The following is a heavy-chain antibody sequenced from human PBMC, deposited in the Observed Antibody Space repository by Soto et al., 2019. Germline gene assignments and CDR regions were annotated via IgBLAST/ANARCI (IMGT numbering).Heavy chain of an antibody. CDR3: ARGEMATIRAPAC. D-gene: IGHD5-12*01. CDR2: ISSSSSYI. CDR1: GFTFSSYS. V-gene: IGHV3-21*01. Sequence: EVQLVESGGGLVKPGGSLRLSCAASGFTFSSYSMNWVRQAPGKGLEWVSSISSSSSYIYYADSVKGRFTISRDNAKNSLYLQMNILRAEDTAVYYCARGEMATIRAPACWGQGTLVTVSS. J-gene: IGHJ4*02.